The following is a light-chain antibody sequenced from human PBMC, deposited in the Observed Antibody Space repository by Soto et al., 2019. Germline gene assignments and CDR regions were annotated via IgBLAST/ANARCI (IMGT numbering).Light chain of an antibody. CDR1: SSDIGAYNY. V-gene: IGLV2-14*01. Sequence: QSALTQPASVSGSPGQSITISCTGTSSDIGAYNYVSWYQHHPGKAPKVMIYAVSNRPSGVSNRFSASKSGNTASLTISGLQAEDKADYYCSSLASSSTPWVFGGGTKLTVL. CDR3: SSLASSSTPWV. J-gene: IGLJ3*02. CDR2: AVS.